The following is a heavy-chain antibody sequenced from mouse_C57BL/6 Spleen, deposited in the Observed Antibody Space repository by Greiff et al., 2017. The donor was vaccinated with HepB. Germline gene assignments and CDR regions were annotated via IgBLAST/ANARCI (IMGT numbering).Heavy chain of an antibody. J-gene: IGHJ2*01. Sequence: QVHVKQPGAELVKPGASVKMSCKASGYTFTSYWITWVKQRPGQGLEWIGDIYPGSGSTNYNEKFKSKATLTVDTSSSTAYMQLSSLTSEDSAVYCCARYGYPYYFDYWGQGTTLTVSS. D-gene: IGHD2-2*01. V-gene: IGHV1-55*01. CDR1: GYTFTSYW. CDR3: ARYGYPYYFDY. CDR2: IYPGSGST.